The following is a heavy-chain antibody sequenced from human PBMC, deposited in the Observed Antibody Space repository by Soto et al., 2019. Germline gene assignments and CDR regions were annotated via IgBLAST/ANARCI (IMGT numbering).Heavy chain of an antibody. CDR3: ARYKSNYYYGMDV. D-gene: IGHD1-20*01. Sequence: PSETLSLTCTVSGDSITSNSYFWAWIRQPPGKGLEWIGSIYYSGTTYYNPSLKSRVTISVDRSKNQFSLKLSSVTAADTAVYYCARYKSNYYYGMDVWGQGTTVT. V-gene: IGHV4-39*07. CDR2: IYYSGTT. CDR1: GDSITSNSYF. J-gene: IGHJ6*02.